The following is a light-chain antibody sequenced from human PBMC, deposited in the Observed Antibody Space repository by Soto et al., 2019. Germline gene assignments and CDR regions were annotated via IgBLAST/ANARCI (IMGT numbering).Light chain of an antibody. CDR3: QQYNSYPWT. CDR2: KAS. Sequence: DIQMTQSPSTLSASVGDRVTITCRASQSISNWLAWYQQKPGKAPKLLLYKASTLQSGVPSRFSGSGSGTEFTLTISSLQPDDFATYYCQQYNSYPWTFGQGTKVDIK. CDR1: QSISNW. V-gene: IGKV1-5*03. J-gene: IGKJ1*01.